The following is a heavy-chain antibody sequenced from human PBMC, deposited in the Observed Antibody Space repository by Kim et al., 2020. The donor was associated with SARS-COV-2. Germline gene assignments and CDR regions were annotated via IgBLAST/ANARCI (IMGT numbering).Heavy chain of an antibody. V-gene: IGHV4-39*01. D-gene: IGHD3-16*02. Sequence: SETLSLTCTVSGGSISSSSYYWGWIRQPPGKGLEWIGSIYYSGSTYYNPSLKSRVTISVDTSKNQFSLKLSSVTAADTAVYYCARHLDMITFGGVIVKGNWFDPWGQGTLVTVSS. J-gene: IGHJ5*02. CDR1: GGSISSSSYY. CDR2: IYYSGST. CDR3: ARHLDMITFGGVIVKGNWFDP.